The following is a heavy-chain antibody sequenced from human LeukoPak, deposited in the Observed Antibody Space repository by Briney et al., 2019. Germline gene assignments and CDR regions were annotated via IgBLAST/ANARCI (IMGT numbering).Heavy chain of an antibody. CDR1: GVSISSYY. CDR2: ISTSGST. V-gene: IGHV4-4*07. Sequence: SETLSLTCTVSGVSISSYYWSWIRQPAGKGLEWIGRISTSGSTNYNPSLKSRVTIFADTSKNQFSLKLSSVTAADTAMYYCARVRDGSVFEIWGQGTMVTVSS. D-gene: IGHD5-24*01. J-gene: IGHJ3*02. CDR3: ARVRDGSVFEI.